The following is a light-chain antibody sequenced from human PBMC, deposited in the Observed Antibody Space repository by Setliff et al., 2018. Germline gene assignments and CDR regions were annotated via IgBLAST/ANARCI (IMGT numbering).Light chain of an antibody. CDR1: SSNIGSIS. CDR3: ASWDVSLRGHV. Sequence: QSVLTQPPSASGTPGQRVTISCSGTSSNIGSISVNWYQHLPGTAPKLLIYGNSQRPSGVPDRFSGSKSGTSASLAITGLQSEDEADYYCASWDVSLRGHVFGTGTKVTVL. V-gene: IGLV1-44*01. CDR2: GNS. J-gene: IGLJ1*01.